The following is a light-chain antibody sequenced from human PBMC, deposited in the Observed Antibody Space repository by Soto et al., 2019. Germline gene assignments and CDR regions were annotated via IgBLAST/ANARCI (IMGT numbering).Light chain of an antibody. Sequence: DIQMTQSPSSLSASVGDGVTITCRASQTIGKFLNWYHQKPGKAPNLLIYGASNLQSGVPSRFSGSGSGTEFTLNISSLQPEDFETYYCQQSYTTPPTFGGGTKVDIK. CDR3: QQSYTTPPT. J-gene: IGKJ4*01. V-gene: IGKV1-39*01. CDR1: QTIGKF. CDR2: GAS.